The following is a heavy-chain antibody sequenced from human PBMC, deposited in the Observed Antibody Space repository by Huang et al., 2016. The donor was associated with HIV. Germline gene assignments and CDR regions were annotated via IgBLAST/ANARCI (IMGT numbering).Heavy chain of an antibody. Sequence: QVQLVQSGAEVKKPGASVKVSCKASGYTFSSFGISWVRQAPGQGLEWGGWRSGDNVNTKCAQKFQGRLTMTTDTSTSTAYMELRSLRSDDTAVYYCARGGGIQLWLLGYYYMDVWGNGTTVTVSS. D-gene: IGHD5-18*01. CDR3: ARGGGIQLWLLGYYYMDV. J-gene: IGHJ6*03. V-gene: IGHV1-18*01. CDR2: RSGDNVNT. CDR1: GYTFSSFG.